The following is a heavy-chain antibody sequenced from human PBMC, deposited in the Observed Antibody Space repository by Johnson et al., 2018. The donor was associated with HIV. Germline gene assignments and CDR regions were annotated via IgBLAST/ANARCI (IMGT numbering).Heavy chain of an antibody. CDR2: MWYDGSTI. CDR1: GFTFSSYA. CDR3: ARVGDAFDI. Sequence: QVQLVESGGGVVQPGRSLRLSCAASGFTFSSYAMHWVRQAPGKGLEWVAVMWYDGSTIYYADSVKGRFTISRDNAKNSLYLQMNSLRAEDTAVYYCARVGDAFDIWGQGTMVTVSS. J-gene: IGHJ3*02. V-gene: IGHV3-30*04.